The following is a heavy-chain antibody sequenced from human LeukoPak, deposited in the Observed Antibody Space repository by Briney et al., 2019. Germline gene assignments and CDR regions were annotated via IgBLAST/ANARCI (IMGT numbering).Heavy chain of an antibody. CDR1: GYTFTSYY. J-gene: IGHJ6*03. V-gene: IGHV1-46*01. CDR3: ARMRRSCSGCRYYYYYMDV. Sequence: ASVKVSCKASGYTFTSYYMHWVRQAPGQGLEWMGIINPSGGSTTYAQRFQGRVTMTRDLSTSTAYMELSSLRSEDTAVYYCARMRRSCSGCRYYYYYMDVWGKGTTVTVSS. D-gene: IGHD6-19*01. CDR2: INPSGGST.